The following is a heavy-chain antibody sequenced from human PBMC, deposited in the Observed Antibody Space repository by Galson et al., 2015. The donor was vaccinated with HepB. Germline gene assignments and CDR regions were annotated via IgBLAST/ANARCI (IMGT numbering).Heavy chain of an antibody. CDR1: GGSISSGSYY. CDR3: ARARDSYQLLMRDAFDI. V-gene: IGHV4-61*02. J-gene: IGHJ3*02. CDR2: IYTSGST. Sequence: LSLTCTVSGGSISSGSYYWSWIRQPAGKGLEWIGRIYTSGSTNYNPSLKSRVTMSVDTSKNQFSLKLSSVTAADTAVYYCARARDSYQLLMRDAFDIWGQGTMVTVSS. D-gene: IGHD2-2*01.